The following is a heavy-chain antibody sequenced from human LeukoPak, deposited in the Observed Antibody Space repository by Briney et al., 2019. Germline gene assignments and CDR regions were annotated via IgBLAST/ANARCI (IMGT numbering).Heavy chain of an antibody. J-gene: IGHJ5*02. D-gene: IGHD5-12*01. CDR1: GFTVSSNY. CDR3: ARDGYSAYHSVS. CDR2: MYSGGNT. Sequence: GGSLRLSCAASGFTVSSNYMSWVRQAPGKGLEWVSVMYSGGNTYYADSVKGRFTISRDNSKNTLYLQMDSLTAEDTAVYYCARDGYSAYHSVSWGQGTLVTASS. V-gene: IGHV3-66*01.